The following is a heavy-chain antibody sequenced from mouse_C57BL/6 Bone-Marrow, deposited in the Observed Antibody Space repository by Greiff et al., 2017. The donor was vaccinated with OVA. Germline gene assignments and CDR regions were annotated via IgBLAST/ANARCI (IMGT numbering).Heavy chain of an antibody. Sequence: DVMLVESGGGLVKPGGSLKLSCAASGFTFSSYTMSWVRQTPEKRLEWVATISGGGGNTYYPDSVKGRFTISRDNAKNTLYLQMSSLRSEDTALYYCARQAAIITTVVADFDYWGQGTTLTVSS. CDR2: ISGGGGNT. CDR1: GFTFSSYT. CDR3: ARQAAIITTVVADFDY. D-gene: IGHD1-1*01. V-gene: IGHV5-9*01. J-gene: IGHJ2*01.